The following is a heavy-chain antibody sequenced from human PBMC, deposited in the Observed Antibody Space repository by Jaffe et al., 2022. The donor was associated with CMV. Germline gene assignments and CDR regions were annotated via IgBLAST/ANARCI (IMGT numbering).Heavy chain of an antibody. V-gene: IGHV4-4*02. J-gene: IGHJ4*02. Sequence: QVQLQESGPGLVKPSGTLSLTCAVSGGSISSSNWWSWVRQPPGKGLEWIGEIYHSGSTNYNPSLKSRVTISVDKSKNQFSLKLSSVTAADTAVYYCARVNHYYDSSGYYSSFDYWGQGTLVTVSS. CDR2: IYHSGST. CDR3: ARVNHYYDSSGYYSSFDY. CDR1: GGSISSSNW. D-gene: IGHD3-22*01.